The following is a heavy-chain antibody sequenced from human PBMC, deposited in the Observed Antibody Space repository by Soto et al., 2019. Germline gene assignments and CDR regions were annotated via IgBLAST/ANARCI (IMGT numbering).Heavy chain of an antibody. D-gene: IGHD2-2*01. CDR1: GGSISSSSYY. Sequence: QLQLQESGPGLVKPSETLSLTCTVSGGSISSSSYYWGWIRQPPGKGLEWIGSIYYSGSTYYNPALKSRVTIPVDTSNNQFSLKLSSVTAADTAVYYCARLNRLCFSSTSCYAAYYYYYGMDVWGQGTTVTVSS. J-gene: IGHJ6*02. CDR2: IYYSGST. V-gene: IGHV4-39*01. CDR3: ARLNRLCFSSTSCYAAYYYYYGMDV.